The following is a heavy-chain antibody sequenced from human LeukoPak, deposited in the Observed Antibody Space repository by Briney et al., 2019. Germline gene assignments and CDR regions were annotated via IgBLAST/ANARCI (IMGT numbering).Heavy chain of an antibody. CDR2: INPNSGNT. CDR3: ARVRRYYYDSSGYFPELRY. Sequence: ASVKVSCKASGYTFTGYYMHWVRQAPGQGLEWMGWINPNSGNTGYAQKFQGRVTMTRNTSISTAYMELSSLRSEDTAVYYCARVRRYYYDSSGYFPELRYWGQGTLVTVSS. CDR1: GYTFTGYY. V-gene: IGHV1-8*02. J-gene: IGHJ4*02. D-gene: IGHD3-22*01.